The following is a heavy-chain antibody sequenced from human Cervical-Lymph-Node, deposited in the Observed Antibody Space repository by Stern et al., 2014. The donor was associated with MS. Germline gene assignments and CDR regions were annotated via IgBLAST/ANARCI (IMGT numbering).Heavy chain of an antibody. CDR1: GDPISSTGYY. V-gene: IGHV4-31*03. CDR3: ARSDRLWGSFDY. D-gene: IGHD3-16*01. CDR2: VHYRGST. J-gene: IGHJ4*02. Sequence: VHLQESGPGLAKPSQTLSLTCTVSGDPISSTGYYWSWIRQHPGKGLERIGYVHYRGSTYYNPSLKSRGNISVDTSKNQFSLKLTSVTAADTALYYCARSDRLWGSFDYWGQGSLVTVSS.